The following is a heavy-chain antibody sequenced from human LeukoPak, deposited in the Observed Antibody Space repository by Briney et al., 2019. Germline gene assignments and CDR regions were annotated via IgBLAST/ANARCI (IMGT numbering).Heavy chain of an antibody. CDR3: ARVNVPLDRYYYYYYMDV. V-gene: IGHV4-4*07. Sequence: SETLSLTCTVSGGSISSYYWSWIRQPAGKGLEWIGRIYTSGSTNYNPSLKSRVTMSVDTSKNQFSLKLSSVTAADTAVYYCARVNVPLDRYYYYYYMDVWGKGTTVTVSS. CDR1: GGSISSYY. J-gene: IGHJ6*03. CDR2: IYTSGST. D-gene: IGHD3-9*01.